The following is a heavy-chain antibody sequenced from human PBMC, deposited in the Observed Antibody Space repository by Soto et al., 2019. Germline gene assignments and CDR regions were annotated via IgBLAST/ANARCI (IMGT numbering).Heavy chain of an antibody. Sequence: QVQLVQSGAEVKKPGASVKVSCKASRYTFISYDINWVRQATGQGLEWMGWMNPKSADTGYAQNFQGRVTMTRNTSISTAYMELSSVRSEDTAVYYCARSPSWETTVTPYYFDYWGQVTLVTVSS. J-gene: IGHJ4*02. CDR2: MNPKSADT. CDR3: ARSPSWETTVTPYYFDY. CDR1: RYTFISYD. V-gene: IGHV1-8*01. D-gene: IGHD4-4*01.